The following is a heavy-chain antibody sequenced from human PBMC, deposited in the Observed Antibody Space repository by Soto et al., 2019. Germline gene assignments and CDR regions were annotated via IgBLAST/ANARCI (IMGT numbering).Heavy chain of an antibody. CDR3: ARAGPYQESHDYYYGMDV. D-gene: IGHD2-2*01. J-gene: IGHJ6*02. Sequence: QVHLQESGPGLVKPSETLTLTCFVSGGSINNYYWNWVRQSAGKGLEWIGFSYYRGSTNYNPSLKGRATISLDTSKNPVSLKLTSVTAADTAAYYCARAGPYQESHDYYYGMDVWGQGTTVTVSS. V-gene: IGHV4-59*01. CDR2: SYYRGST. CDR1: GGSINNYY.